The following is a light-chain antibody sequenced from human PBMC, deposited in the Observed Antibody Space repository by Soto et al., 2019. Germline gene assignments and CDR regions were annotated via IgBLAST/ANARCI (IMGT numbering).Light chain of an antibody. V-gene: IGKV3-20*01. CDR3: QQYGSSPAIT. CDR2: GAS. Sequence: EIVLTQSPGTLSLSPGERATLSCRASQSVSSSYLAWYQQKPGQAPRLLIYGASSRATAIPDRFSGSGSGTDFTLTISRLEPEDSAVYYCQQYGSSPAITFGQGTRLEIK. J-gene: IGKJ5*01. CDR1: QSVSSSY.